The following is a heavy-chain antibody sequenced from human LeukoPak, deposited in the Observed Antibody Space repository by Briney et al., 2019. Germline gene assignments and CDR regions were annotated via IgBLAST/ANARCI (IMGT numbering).Heavy chain of an antibody. V-gene: IGHV3-48*03. Sequence: GGSLRLSCAASGFTLSSYEMNWVRQAPGKGLEWASYISSSGSTKYYADSVKGRFTISRDNAENSLSLQMNSLRAEDTAVYYCARRYCSSTSCTLDYWGQGALVTVSS. CDR2: ISSSGSTK. D-gene: IGHD2-2*01. CDR1: GFTLSSYE. J-gene: IGHJ4*02. CDR3: ARRYCSSTSCTLDY.